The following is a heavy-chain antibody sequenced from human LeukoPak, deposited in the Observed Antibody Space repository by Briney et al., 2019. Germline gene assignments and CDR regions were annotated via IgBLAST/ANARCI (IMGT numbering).Heavy chain of an antibody. Sequence: GGSLRLSCAASGFTFSSYAMSWVRQAPGKGLEWVSAISGSGGSTYYADSVKGRFTISRDNAKNSLYLQMNSLRAEDTAVYYCARRSEPYYYGSGSYRDYWGQGTLVTVSS. V-gene: IGHV3-23*01. CDR1: GFTFSSYA. CDR2: ISGSGGST. CDR3: ARRSEPYYYGSGSYRDY. J-gene: IGHJ4*02. D-gene: IGHD3-10*01.